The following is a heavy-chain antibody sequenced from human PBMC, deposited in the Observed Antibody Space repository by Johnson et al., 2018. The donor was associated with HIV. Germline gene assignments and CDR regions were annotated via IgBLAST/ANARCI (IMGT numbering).Heavy chain of an antibody. D-gene: IGHD6-13*01. J-gene: IGHJ3*02. Sequence: VQLVESGGGLVQPGGSLRLSCAASGFSFSNYWMTWVRQAPGKGLEWVANIKQDGSEKYYVYSVTDRFTISRDNAKNSLYLQMNSLRVEDTAIYYCARDLVAAAGTGGEYAFDIWGQGTMVTVSS. CDR3: ARDLVAAAGTGGEYAFDI. CDR1: GFSFSNYW. V-gene: IGHV3-7*01. CDR2: IKQDGSEK.